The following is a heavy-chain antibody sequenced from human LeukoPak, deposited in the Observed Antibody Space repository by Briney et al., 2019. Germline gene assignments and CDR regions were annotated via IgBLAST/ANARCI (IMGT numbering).Heavy chain of an antibody. CDR2: IYYSGST. J-gene: IGHJ2*01. CDR1: GGSISGYY. Sequence: SETLSLTCTVSGGSISGYYYNWIRQPPGKGLEWVGYIYYSGSTNYNPSLKSRVTISLDTSKNQFSLKLSSVTTADTAVYYCARSVVTLYWYFDLWGRGTLVTVSS. V-gene: IGHV4-59*01. D-gene: IGHD4-23*01. CDR3: ARSVVTLYWYFDL.